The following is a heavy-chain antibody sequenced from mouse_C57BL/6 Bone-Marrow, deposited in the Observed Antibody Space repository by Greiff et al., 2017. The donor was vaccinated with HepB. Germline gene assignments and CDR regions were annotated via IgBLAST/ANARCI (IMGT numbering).Heavy chain of an antibody. CDR2: IRNKANGYTT. CDR3: ARWSYWYFDV. CDR1: GFTFTDYY. V-gene: IGHV7-3*01. Sequence: EVNVVESGGGLVQPGGSLSLSCAASGFTFTDYYMSWVRQPPGKALEWLGFIRNKANGYTTEYSASVKGRFTISRDNSQSILYLQMNALRAEDSATYYCARWSYWYFDVWGTGTTVTVSS. J-gene: IGHJ1*03.